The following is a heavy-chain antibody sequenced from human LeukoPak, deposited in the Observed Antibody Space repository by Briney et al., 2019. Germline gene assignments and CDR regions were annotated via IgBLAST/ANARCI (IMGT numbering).Heavy chain of an antibody. Sequence: SCKASGFTFSSYGMHWVRQAPGKGLEWVAVIWYDGSNKYYADSVKGRFTISRDNSKNTLYLQMNSLRAEDTAVYYCARDFRDSTYFDYWGQGTLVTVSS. V-gene: IGHV3-33*01. J-gene: IGHJ4*02. CDR3: ARDFRDSTYFDY. D-gene: IGHD2/OR15-2a*01. CDR1: GFTFSSYG. CDR2: IWYDGSNK.